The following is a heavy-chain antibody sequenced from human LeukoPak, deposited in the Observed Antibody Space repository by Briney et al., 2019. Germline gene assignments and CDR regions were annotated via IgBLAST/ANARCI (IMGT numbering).Heavy chain of an antibody. J-gene: IGHJ4*02. CDR2: INPSGGST. D-gene: IGHD5-18*01. Sequence: GASVKVSCKASGYTFTSYYMHWVRQAPGQGREWMGIINPSGGSTSYAQKFQGRGTMTRETYTSTVYMELSTLRSEDTAVYYCAIHSYGSMFYFDYWGQGTLVTVSS. V-gene: IGHV1-46*01. CDR1: GYTFTSYY. CDR3: AIHSYGSMFYFDY.